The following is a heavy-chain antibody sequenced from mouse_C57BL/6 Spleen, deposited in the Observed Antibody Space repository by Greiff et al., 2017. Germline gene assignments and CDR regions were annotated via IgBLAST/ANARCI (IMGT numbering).Heavy chain of an antibody. CDR3: ARDGSTYFDV. CDR2: INPNNGGT. J-gene: IGHJ1*03. D-gene: IGHD1-1*02. CDR1: GYTFTDYY. V-gene: IGHV1-26*01. Sequence: EVQLQQSGPELVKPGASVKISCKASGYTFTDYYMNWVKQSHGKSLEWIGDINPNNGGTSYNQKFKGKATLTVDKSSSTAYMELRSLTSEDSAVYYCARDGSTYFDVGGTGTTVTVSS.